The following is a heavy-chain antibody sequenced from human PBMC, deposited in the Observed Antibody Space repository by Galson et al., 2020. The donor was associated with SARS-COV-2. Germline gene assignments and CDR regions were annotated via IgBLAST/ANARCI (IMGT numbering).Heavy chain of an antibody. D-gene: IGHD6-19*01. CDR1: GFTFSSYS. CDR3: ARDTSRWAYSSYALERYYYYGMDV. Sequence: GESLKISCAASGFTFSSYSMNWVRQAPGKGLEWVSYISSSSSTIYYADSVKGRFTISRDNAKNSLYLQMNSLRAEDTAVYYCARDTSRWAYSSYALERYYYYGMDVWGQGTTVTVSS. J-gene: IGHJ6*02. CDR2: ISSSSSTI. V-gene: IGHV3-48*04.